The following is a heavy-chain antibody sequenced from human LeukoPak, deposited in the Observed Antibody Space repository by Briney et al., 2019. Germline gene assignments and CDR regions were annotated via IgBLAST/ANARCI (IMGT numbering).Heavy chain of an antibody. V-gene: IGHV3-23*01. D-gene: IGHD2/OR15-2a*01. CDR1: GFTFSSYG. Sequence: GGSLRLSCAASGFTFSSYGMSWVRQAPGKGLEWVSTISSSGVGTYYADSVKGRFTISRENSKNTPYLQMNSLRAEDTAVYYCAKDSAKKYDDYWGQGTLVTVSS. CDR2: ISSSGVGT. CDR3: AKDSAKKYDDY. J-gene: IGHJ4*02.